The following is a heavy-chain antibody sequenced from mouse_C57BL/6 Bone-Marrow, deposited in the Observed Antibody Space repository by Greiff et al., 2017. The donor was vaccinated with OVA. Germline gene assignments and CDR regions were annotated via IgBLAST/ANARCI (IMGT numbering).Heavy chain of an antibody. J-gene: IGHJ1*03. V-gene: IGHV3-6*01. CDR3: ARPWYFDV. CDR2: ISYDGSN. Sequence: EVQLQQSGPGLVKPSQSLSLTCSVTGYSITSGYYWNWIRQFPGNKLEWMGYISYDGSNNYNPSLKNRISITRDTSKNQFFLKLNSVTTEDTATYYCARPWYFDVWGTGTTVTVSS. CDR1: GYSITSGYY.